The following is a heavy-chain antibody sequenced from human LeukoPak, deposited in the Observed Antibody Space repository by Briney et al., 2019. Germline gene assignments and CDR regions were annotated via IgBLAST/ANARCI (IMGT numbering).Heavy chain of an antibody. CDR1: GYTFTGYY. CDR2: IIPIFGTA. J-gene: IGHJ6*03. Sequence: PWASVKVSCKASGYTFTGYYMHWVRQAPGQGLEWMGGIIPIFGTANYAQKFQGRVTITADESTSTAYMELSSLRSEDTAVYYCARGGVYGSVLGDYYYMDVWGKGTTVTISS. V-gene: IGHV1-69*13. D-gene: IGHD3-10*01. CDR3: ARGGVYGSVLGDYYYMDV.